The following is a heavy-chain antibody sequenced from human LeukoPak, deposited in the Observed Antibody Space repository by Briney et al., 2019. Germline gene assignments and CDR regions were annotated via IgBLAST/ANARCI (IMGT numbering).Heavy chain of an antibody. J-gene: IGHJ4*02. V-gene: IGHV3-30*02. Sequence: GGSLRLSCAASGFTFSNYGMHWVRQAPGKGLKWVAFIRFDGSNAFYADSVKGRFTISRDNSRNTLYLQMHYLRDEDTAVYYCAKGYTVTTGDYWGQGTLVTVSS. CDR3: AKGYTVTTGDY. CDR2: IRFDGSNA. CDR1: GFTFSNYG. D-gene: IGHD4-17*01.